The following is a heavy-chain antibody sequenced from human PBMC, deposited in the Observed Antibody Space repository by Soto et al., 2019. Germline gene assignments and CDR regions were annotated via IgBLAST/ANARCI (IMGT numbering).Heavy chain of an antibody. CDR3: ARLNYYDSYGTLDY. J-gene: IGHJ4*02. Sequence: SETLSLTCTVYGGSISSSSYYWGWIRQPPGKGLELIGSIYYSGSTDYNPSLKSRVTISVDTSKKHFSLKLSSVTAADTAVYYCARLNYYDSYGTLDYWGQGTLVTVSS. V-gene: IGHV4-39*02. CDR2: IYYSGST. D-gene: IGHD3-22*01. CDR1: GGSISSSSYY.